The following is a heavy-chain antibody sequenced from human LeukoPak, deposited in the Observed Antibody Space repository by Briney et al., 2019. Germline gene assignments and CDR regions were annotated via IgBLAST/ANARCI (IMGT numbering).Heavy chain of an antibody. V-gene: IGHV3-48*03. CDR1: GFTFSSYE. J-gene: IGHJ4*02. CDR2: ISSSGSTT. D-gene: IGHD6-19*01. Sequence: GGSLRLSCAASGFTFSSYEMNWVRQAPGKGLEWVSYISSSGSTTYYAASVKGRFTISRDNAKNSLYLQMNSLRVEDTAVYYCASQKGRIAVTVDYWGQGTLVTVSS. CDR3: ASQKGRIAVTVDY.